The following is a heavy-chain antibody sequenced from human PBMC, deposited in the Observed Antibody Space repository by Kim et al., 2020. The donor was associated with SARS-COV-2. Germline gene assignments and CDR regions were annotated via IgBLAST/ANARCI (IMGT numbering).Heavy chain of an antibody. CDR2: IYYSGST. D-gene: IGHD6-19*01. Sequence: SETLSLTCTVSGGSISSYYWSWIRQPPGKGLEWIGYIYYSGSTNYNPSLKSRVTISVDTSKNQFSLKLSSVTTADTAVYYCASQYSSGGGGGLIDYWGQGTLVTVSS. V-gene: IGHV4-59*13. CDR1: GGSISSYY. J-gene: IGHJ4*02. CDR3: ASQYSSGGGGGLIDY.